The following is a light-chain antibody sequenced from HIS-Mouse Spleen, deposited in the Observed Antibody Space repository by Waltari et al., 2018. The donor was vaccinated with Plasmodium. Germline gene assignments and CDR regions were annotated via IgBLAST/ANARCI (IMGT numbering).Light chain of an antibody. CDR3: SSYTSSSTA. CDR1: SSDVGGYNY. Sequence: QSALTQPASVSGSPGQSITISCTGTSSDVGGYNYVSWYQQHPGKAPKLMIYYVSNRPSGFSNRFSGSKSGNTASLTISGLQAEDEADYYCSSYTSSSTAFGTGTKVTVL. V-gene: IGLV2-14*03. J-gene: IGLJ1*01. CDR2: YVS.